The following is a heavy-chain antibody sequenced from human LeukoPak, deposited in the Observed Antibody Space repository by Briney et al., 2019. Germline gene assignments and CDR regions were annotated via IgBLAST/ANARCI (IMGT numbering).Heavy chain of an antibody. D-gene: IGHD4-17*01. CDR3: ARVLYGDYRGLYYYGMDV. CDR2: IIPIFGTA. Sequence: GASVKVYCKASGGTFSSYAISWVRQAPGQGLEWMGGIIPIFGTANYAQKFQGRVTITADESTSTAYMELSSLRSEDTAVYYCARVLYGDYRGLYYYGMDVWGQGTTVTVSS. V-gene: IGHV1-69*13. CDR1: GGTFSSYA. J-gene: IGHJ6*02.